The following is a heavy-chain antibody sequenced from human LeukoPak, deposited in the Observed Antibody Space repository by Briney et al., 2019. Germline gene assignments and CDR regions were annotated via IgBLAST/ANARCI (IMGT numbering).Heavy chain of an antibody. D-gene: IGHD3-10*01. CDR2: IPYDGSNK. Sequence: GALRLSCAASGFAFSRYGMHWVRQAPGKGLEWVAFIPYDGSNKYYADSMKGRFTISRDNSKNTLYLQMNSLRAEDTAVYYCAKGVGGSANYYYMDVWGKGTTVTVSS. J-gene: IGHJ6*03. CDR1: GFAFSRYG. CDR3: AKGVGGSANYYYMDV. V-gene: IGHV3-30*02.